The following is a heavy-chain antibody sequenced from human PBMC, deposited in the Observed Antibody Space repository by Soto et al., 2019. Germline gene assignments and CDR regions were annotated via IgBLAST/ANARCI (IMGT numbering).Heavy chain of an antibody. Sequence: PGGSLRLSCAASGVTFSDSSMNWVRQAPGKGLEWVSYISGSSKTIYYADSVKGRFTISRDNSKNTLYLQMNSLRAEDTAVYYCARNYYDSGGGFDYWGQGTLVTVSS. V-gene: IGHV3-48*01. CDR3: ARNYYDSGGGFDY. D-gene: IGHD3-22*01. CDR2: ISGSSKTI. CDR1: GVTFSDSS. J-gene: IGHJ4*02.